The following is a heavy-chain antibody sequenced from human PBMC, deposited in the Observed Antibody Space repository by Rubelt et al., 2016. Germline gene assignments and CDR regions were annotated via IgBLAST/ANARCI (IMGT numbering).Heavy chain of an antibody. D-gene: IGHD3-22*01. V-gene: IGHV1-2*02. CDR3: ARFAIGGHSSGYLFDY. Sequence: QVQLVQSGAEVKKPGASVKVSCKASGYTFTGYYMHWVRQAPGQGLEWMGWINPNSGGTNYAQKFQGRVTMTRDTSIRTAYRERSRLRSDDTAVYYCARFAIGGHSSGYLFDYWGQGTLVTVSS. J-gene: IGHJ4*02. CDR2: INPNSGGT. CDR1: GYTFTGYY.